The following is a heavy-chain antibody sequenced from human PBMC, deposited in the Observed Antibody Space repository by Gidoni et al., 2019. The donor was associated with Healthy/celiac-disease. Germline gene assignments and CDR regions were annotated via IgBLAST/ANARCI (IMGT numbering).Heavy chain of an antibody. CDR3: ARDLLTLTIFGGMDV. Sequence: QVQLVESGGGVVQPGRTRRPSCAASGFTFRTYAMHWVRQAPGKGLEWVAVISYNGSNKYYADSVKCRFTISRDNSKNTLYLQMNSLRAEDTAVYYCARDLLTLTIFGGMDVWGQGTTVTVSS. J-gene: IGHJ6*02. CDR2: ISYNGSNK. V-gene: IGHV3-30-3*01. CDR1: GFTFRTYA. D-gene: IGHD3-3*01.